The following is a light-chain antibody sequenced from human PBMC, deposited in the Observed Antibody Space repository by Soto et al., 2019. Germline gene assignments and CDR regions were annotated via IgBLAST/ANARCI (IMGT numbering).Light chain of an antibody. Sequence: QSVLTQPPSVSRAPGQRVTISCTGSSSNIGAGYDVHWYQQLPGTAPKLLIYGNSNRPSGVPDRFSGSKSGTSASLAITGLQAEDEADYYCQSYDSSLSAPVFGTGTQLTVL. J-gene: IGLJ1*01. V-gene: IGLV1-40*01. CDR2: GNS. CDR3: QSYDSSLSAPV. CDR1: SSNIGAGYD.